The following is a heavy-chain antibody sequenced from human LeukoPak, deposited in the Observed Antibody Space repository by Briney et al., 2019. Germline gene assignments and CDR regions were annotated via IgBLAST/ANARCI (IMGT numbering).Heavy chain of an antibody. V-gene: IGHV4-59*08. CDR1: GGSLTGYF. CDR3: ARSDWNYPPDY. CDR2: VFYEGNT. D-gene: IGHD1-7*01. J-gene: IGHJ4*02. Sequence: SETLSLTCTVSGGSLTGYFWSWIRQPPGKGLEWVGYVFYEGNTNYNPSLKSRVTTSVDTSKNQFSLRLNSVTAADTAVYYCARSDWNYPPDYWGQGTLVTVSS.